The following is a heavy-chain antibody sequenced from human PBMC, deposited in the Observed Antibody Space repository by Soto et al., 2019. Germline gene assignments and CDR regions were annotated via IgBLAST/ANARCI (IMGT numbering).Heavy chain of an antibody. CDR1: GGSISSYY. J-gene: IGHJ5*02. V-gene: IGHV4-59*08. CDR2: IYYSGST. Sequence: SETLSLTCTVSGGSISSYYWSWIRQPPGKGLEWIGYIYYSGSTNYNPSLKSRVTISVDTSKNQFSLKLSSVTAADTAVYYCARHGPFTTQGVGPWGQGTLVTVSS. D-gene: IGHD3-3*01. CDR3: ARHGPFTTQGVGP.